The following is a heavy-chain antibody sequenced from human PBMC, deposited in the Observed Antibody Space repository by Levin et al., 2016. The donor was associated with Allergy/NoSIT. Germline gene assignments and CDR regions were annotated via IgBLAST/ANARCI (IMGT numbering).Heavy chain of an antibody. CDR2: IKQDGSEK. V-gene: IGHV3-7*04. D-gene: IGHD2-2*01. CDR3: AREDCTYTFCYAPNNWFGP. Sequence: GESLKISCAASGFTFSSYWMNWVRQAPGKGLEWVANIKQDGSEKYYVDSVKGRFTISRDNAQRSLSLQMNSLRTEDTAVYYCAREDCTYTFCYAPNNWFGPWGQGILVTVSS. J-gene: IGHJ5*02. CDR1: GFTFSSYW.